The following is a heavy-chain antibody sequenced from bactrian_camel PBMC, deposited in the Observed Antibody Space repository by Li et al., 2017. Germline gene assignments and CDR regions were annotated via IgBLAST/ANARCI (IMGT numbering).Heavy chain of an antibody. CDR2: IHRAGGSP. J-gene: IGHJ6*01. V-gene: IGHV3S40*01. D-gene: IGHD6*01. CDR1: GFTFGTYE. CDR3: VRNPDDNNWYYFGY. Sequence: VQLVESGGGLVQTGGSLRLSCVASGFTFGTYEMIWVRQAPGKGLEWVSRIHRAGGSPTYADSVKGRFTISRDNAKNTVYLQLNGLKPEDTAVYYCVRNPDDNNWYYFGYWGQGTQVTVS.